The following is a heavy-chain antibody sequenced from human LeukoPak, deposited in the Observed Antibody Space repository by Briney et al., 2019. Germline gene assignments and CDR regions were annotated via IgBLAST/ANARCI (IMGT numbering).Heavy chain of an antibody. J-gene: IGHJ4*02. CDR1: GYTFTSYG. CDR3: ARPYYDSSAPPYDY. Sequence: GASVKVSFKASGYTFTSYGISWVRQAPGQGLEWMGWISAYNGNTNYAQKLQGRVTMTTDTSTSTAYMELRSLRSDDTAVYYCARPYYDSSAPPYDYWGQGTLVIVSS. V-gene: IGHV1-18*01. CDR2: ISAYNGNT. D-gene: IGHD3-22*01.